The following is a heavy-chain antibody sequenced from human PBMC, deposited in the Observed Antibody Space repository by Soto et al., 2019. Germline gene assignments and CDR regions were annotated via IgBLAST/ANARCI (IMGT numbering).Heavy chain of an antibody. CDR2: ISYDETNE. Sequence: QVQLVESGGGLVQPGGSLRLTCVASGFTFGSHGMHWVRQAPVKGLEWVAVISYDETNEYYVDSVKGRFTISRDNSKSTLYLQMNRLRPEDTAVYKCAKDLRTTISDYGMDVWGQGTTVTVSS. J-gene: IGHJ6*02. CDR3: AKDLRTTISDYGMDV. D-gene: IGHD2-21*01. CDR1: GFTFGSHG. V-gene: IGHV3-30*18.